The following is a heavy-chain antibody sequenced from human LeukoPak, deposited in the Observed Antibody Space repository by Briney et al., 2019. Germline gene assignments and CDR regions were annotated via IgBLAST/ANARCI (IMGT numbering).Heavy chain of an antibody. CDR1: GGTFSSYA. Sequence: GSSVKVSCKASGGTFSSYAISWVRQAPGQGLEWMGGIIPIFGTANYAQKFQGRVTITADESTSTAYMELRSLRSDDTAVYYCARGDPWLADLYYYGMDVWGQGTTVTVSS. V-gene: IGHV1-69*01. D-gene: IGHD6-19*01. J-gene: IGHJ6*02. CDR2: IIPIFGTA. CDR3: ARGDPWLADLYYYGMDV.